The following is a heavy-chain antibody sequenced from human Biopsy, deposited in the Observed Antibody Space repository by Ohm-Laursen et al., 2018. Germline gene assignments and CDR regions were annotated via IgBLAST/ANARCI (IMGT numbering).Heavy chain of an antibody. D-gene: IGHD3-3*01. CDR1: GYAFHTYY. CDR2: INPSGRYT. J-gene: IGHJ4*02. CDR3: AKDLLEWLEPS. V-gene: IGHV1-46*02. Sequence: AASVKVSCKTSGYAFHTYYMHWVRQAPGQGLEWLGYINPSGRYTRNAQSFQGRVTMTRDTSTSTVYMELSGLTSDDTAVYYCAKDLLEWLEPSWGQGTLVIVSS.